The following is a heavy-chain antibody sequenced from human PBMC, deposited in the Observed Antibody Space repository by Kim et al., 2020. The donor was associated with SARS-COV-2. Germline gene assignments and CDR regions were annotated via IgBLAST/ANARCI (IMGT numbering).Heavy chain of an antibody. V-gene: IGHV1-3*01. CDR2: INAGNGNT. CDR1: GYTFTSYA. Sequence: ASVKVSCKASGYTFTSYAMHWVRQAPGQRLEWMGWINAGNGNTKYSQKFQGRVTITRDTSASTAYMELSSLRSEDTAVYYCARDLQWGPGGWFDPWGQGTLVTVSS. D-gene: IGHD7-27*01. CDR3: ARDLQWGPGGWFDP. J-gene: IGHJ5*02.